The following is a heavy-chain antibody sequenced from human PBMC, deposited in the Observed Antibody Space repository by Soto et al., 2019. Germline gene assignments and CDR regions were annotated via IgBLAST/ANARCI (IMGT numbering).Heavy chain of an antibody. V-gene: IGHV3-23*01. CDR3: AKDSGGDWYGDFQN. Sequence: EVHLFESGGGLVQPGGSLRLSCSGTGLTFGRYGMSWVRQAPGKGLERIALSSGGGFTTYYADSVKGRFTVSRDNSMNTLYLQMRSLRVEDTAIYYCAKDSGGDWYGDFQNWGQGTLVTVSS. CDR2: SSGGGFTT. J-gene: IGHJ1*01. CDR1: GLTFGRYG. D-gene: IGHD2-21*02.